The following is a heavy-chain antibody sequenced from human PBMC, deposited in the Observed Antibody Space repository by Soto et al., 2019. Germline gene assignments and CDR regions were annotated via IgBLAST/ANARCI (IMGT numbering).Heavy chain of an antibody. CDR2: IDPSDSYT. CDR1: GYSFTSYW. V-gene: IGHV5-10-1*01. CDR3: ARSNDYGVGYYYYGMDV. Sequence: GESLKISCKGSGYSFTSYWISWVRQMPGKGLEWMGRIDPSDSYTNYSPSFQGHVTISADKSISTAYLQWSSLKASDTAMYYCARSNDYGVGYYYYGMDVWGQGTTVTVSS. J-gene: IGHJ6*02. D-gene: IGHD4-17*01.